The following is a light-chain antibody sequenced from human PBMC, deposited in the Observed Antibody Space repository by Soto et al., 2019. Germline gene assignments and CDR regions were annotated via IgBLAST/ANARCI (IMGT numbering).Light chain of an antibody. J-gene: IGKJ1*01. Sequence: EIVLTQSPATLSLSPGERATLSCRASQSVSSYLAWYQQKPGQAPRLLIYDASNGATGIPARFSGSGSGTDFTLTISSLEPEDFAVYYCQQRSNWWTFGQGPKVDIK. CDR3: QQRSNWWT. V-gene: IGKV3-11*01. CDR1: QSVSSY. CDR2: DAS.